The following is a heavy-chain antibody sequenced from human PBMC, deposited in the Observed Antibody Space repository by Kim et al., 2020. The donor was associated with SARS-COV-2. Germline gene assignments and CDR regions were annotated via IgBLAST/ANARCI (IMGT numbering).Heavy chain of an antibody. CDR1: GFTFSSYG. CDR3: AKGLVPDYYYYYYGMDV. J-gene: IGHJ6*02. CDR2: ISYDGSNK. V-gene: IGHV3-30*18. Sequence: GGSLRLSCAASGFTFSSYGMHWVRQAPGKGLEWVAVISYDGSNKYYADSVKGRFTISRDNSKNTLYLQMNSLRAEDTAVYYCAKGLVPDYYYYYYGMDVWGQGTTVTVSS. D-gene: IGHD6-19*01.